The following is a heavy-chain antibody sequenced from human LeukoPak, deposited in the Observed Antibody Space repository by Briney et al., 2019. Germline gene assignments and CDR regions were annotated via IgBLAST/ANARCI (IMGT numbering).Heavy chain of an antibody. J-gene: IGHJ5*02. V-gene: IGHV1-2*02. D-gene: IGHD6-19*01. CDR3: ARSIAVAEWFDP. CDR1: GYTFTVYY. Sequence: GASVNVSCTASGYTFTVYYMHWVRQAPGQGLEWMGWINPNSGGTNYAQKFQGRVTMTRDTSISTAYMELSRLRSDDTAVYYCARSIAVAEWFDPWGQGTLVTVSS. CDR2: INPNSGGT.